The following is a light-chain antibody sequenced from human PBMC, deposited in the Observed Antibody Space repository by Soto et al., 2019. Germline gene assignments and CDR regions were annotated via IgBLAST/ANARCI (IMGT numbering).Light chain of an antibody. V-gene: IGLV1-44*01. CDR3: AAWDDSLNGVV. Sequence: QSVLTQPPSASGTPGQRVTISCSGSSSNIGSNSVNWYQQLPGTAPKLLMYSSNQRPSGVRDRFSGSKSGTSASLAISGLQSEDEADYYCAAWDDSLNGVVFGGGTQLTVL. CDR2: SSN. J-gene: IGLJ2*01. CDR1: SSNIGSNS.